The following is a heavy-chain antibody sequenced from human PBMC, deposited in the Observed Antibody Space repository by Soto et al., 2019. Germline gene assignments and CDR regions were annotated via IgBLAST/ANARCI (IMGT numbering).Heavy chain of an antibody. D-gene: IGHD3-9*01. J-gene: IGHJ4*02. CDR3: AXGPDILTGYCDY. CDR1: GFTFSRYA. V-gene: IGHV3-23*01. Sequence: EVQLLXSGGGLVQRGGSLRLSCAASGFTFSRYAMHWVRQAPGKGLEWVSDIRGTYTNTYYADSVKGRFTXXXXXSKXXXXXXXXXXXXXXXXVYXCAXGPDILTGYCDYWGQGTLVTVSS. CDR2: IRGTYTNT.